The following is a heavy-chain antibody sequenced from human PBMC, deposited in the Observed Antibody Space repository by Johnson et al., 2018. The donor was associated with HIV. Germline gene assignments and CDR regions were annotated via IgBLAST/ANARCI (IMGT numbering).Heavy chain of an antibody. CDR3: ASGQNAFDI. Sequence: VQLVESGGGLVQPGGSLRLSCAASGFTFSSYDMHWVRQATGKGLEWVSVIYSGGSTYYADSVKGRFTISRDNSKNTLYLQMNSLRAEDTAVYYCASGQNAFDIWGQGTMVTVSS. CDR2: IYSGGST. J-gene: IGHJ3*02. V-gene: IGHV3-66*02. CDR1: GFTFSSYD.